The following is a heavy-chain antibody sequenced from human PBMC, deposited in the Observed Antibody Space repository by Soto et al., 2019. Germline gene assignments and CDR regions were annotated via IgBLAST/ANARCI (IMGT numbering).Heavy chain of an antibody. CDR3: ATPGIAAAGTGGWFDP. CDR1: GFTFSSYA. Sequence: EVQLLESGGGLVQPGGSLRLSCAASGFTFSSYAMSWVRQAPGKGLEWVSAISGSGGSTYYADSVKGRFTISRDNSKNTLYRQMNSLRAEDTAVYYCATPGIAAAGTGGWFDPWGQGTLVTVSS. CDR2: ISGSGGST. J-gene: IGHJ5*02. V-gene: IGHV3-23*01. D-gene: IGHD6-13*01.